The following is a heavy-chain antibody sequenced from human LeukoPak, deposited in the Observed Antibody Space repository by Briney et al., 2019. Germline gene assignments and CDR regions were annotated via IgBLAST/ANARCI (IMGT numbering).Heavy chain of an antibody. CDR3: ARGSIAAAGTYYFDY. Sequence: RTSETLSLTCTVSGGSISSYYWSWIRQPPGKGLEWIGCIYYSGSTNYNPSLKSRVTISVDTSKNQFSLKLSSVTAADTAVYYCARGSIAAAGTYYFDYWGQGTLVTVSS. D-gene: IGHD6-13*01. CDR1: GGSISSYY. CDR2: IYYSGST. J-gene: IGHJ4*02. V-gene: IGHV4-59*01.